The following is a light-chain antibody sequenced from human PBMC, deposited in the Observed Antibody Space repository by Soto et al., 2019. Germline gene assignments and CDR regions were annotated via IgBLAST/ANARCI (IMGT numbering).Light chain of an antibody. CDR3: QQSYSLPPT. CDR2: ATS. Sequence: DIQISQSPSSLSASVGDRVTIPCRSSQFISTYLSWYQQKPGKAPKLLIYATSSLQSGVPSRFSGSGSGTDFTLTISSLQPEDFATYYCQQSYSLPPTFGQGTKVDIK. J-gene: IGKJ2*01. CDR1: QFISTY. V-gene: IGKV1-39*01.